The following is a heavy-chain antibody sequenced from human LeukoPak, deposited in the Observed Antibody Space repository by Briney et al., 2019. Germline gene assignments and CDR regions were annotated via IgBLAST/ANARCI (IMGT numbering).Heavy chain of an antibody. Sequence: GRSLRLSCAASGFTFSSYGMHWVRQAPGKGLEWVAVIPYDGSNKYYADSVKGRFTISRDNSKSTLYLQMNSLRAEDTAVYYCAKNLGDSSGSLDYWGQGTLVTVSS. D-gene: IGHD3-22*01. V-gene: IGHV3-30*18. CDR2: IPYDGSNK. J-gene: IGHJ4*02. CDR1: GFTFSSYG. CDR3: AKNLGDSSGSLDY.